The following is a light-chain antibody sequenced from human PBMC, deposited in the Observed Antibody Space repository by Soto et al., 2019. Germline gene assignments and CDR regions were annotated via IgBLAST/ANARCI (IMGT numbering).Light chain of an antibody. CDR3: MQPLHTPWT. CDR2: LAS. J-gene: IGKJ1*01. V-gene: IGKV2-28*01. CDR1: QSLLHRNGYNY. Sequence: DIVMTQSPLSLPVTPGEPASISCRSSQSLLHRNGYNYLDWFLQKPGQSPQLLFYLASNRSSGVPDRFSGSGSGTDFTLKISRVEAEDVGVYYCMQPLHTPWTFGQGTKVE.